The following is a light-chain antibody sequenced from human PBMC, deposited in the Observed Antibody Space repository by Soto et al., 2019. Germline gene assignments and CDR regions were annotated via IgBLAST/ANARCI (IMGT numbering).Light chain of an antibody. Sequence: DIQLTQSPSFLSASVGDRVTITCRASQGISSYLAWYQQKPGKAPKLLIYAASTLQSGVPSRFSGSGSGTEFTLTISSLQPEDFATYYCQEYHGYSWTFGQGTKVDIK. J-gene: IGKJ1*01. CDR1: QGISSY. CDR2: AAS. V-gene: IGKV1-9*01. CDR3: QEYHGYSWT.